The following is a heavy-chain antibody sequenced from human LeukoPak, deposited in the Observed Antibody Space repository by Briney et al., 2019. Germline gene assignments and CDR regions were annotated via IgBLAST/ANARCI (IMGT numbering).Heavy chain of an antibody. V-gene: IGHV5-51*01. CDR2: IYPGDSDT. CDR3: ARRATNYYDSSGYDYFDY. D-gene: IGHD3-22*01. Sequence: GESLKISCKGSGYIFASYWIGWVRQMPGKGLEWMGIIYPGDSDTRYSPSFQGQVTISADKSISTAYLQWSSLKASDTAMYYCARRATNYYDSSGYDYFDYWGQGTLVTVSS. J-gene: IGHJ4*02. CDR1: GYIFASYW.